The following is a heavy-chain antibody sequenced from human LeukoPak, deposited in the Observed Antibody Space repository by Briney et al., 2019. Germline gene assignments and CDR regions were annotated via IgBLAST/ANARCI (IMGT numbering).Heavy chain of an antibody. CDR1: GFTFSSYA. J-gene: IGHJ4*02. CDR3: AKDSCSGGSCYEDY. Sequence: GGSLRLSCAASGFTFSSYAMSWVRQAPGKGLEWVSGISGSGGSTYYADSVKGRFTISRDNSKKTLYLQMNSLRAEDTAVYYCAKDSCSGGSCYEDYWGQGTLVTVSP. V-gene: IGHV3-23*01. D-gene: IGHD2-15*01. CDR2: ISGSGGST.